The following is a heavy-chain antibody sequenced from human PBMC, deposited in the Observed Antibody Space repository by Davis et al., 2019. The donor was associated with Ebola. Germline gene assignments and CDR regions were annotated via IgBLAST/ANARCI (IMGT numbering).Heavy chain of an antibody. CDR2: IFSSWTT. CDR3: ASPVSSGWFYSDY. D-gene: IGHD6-19*01. Sequence: MPSETLSLTCTVSGGSTSGHSWSWIRQPPGKGLEWIGNIFSSWTTYYNPSLKSRVTISLDTSRNQFSLRLTSVTAADTAVYFCASPVSSGWFYSDYWSQGTLVTVSS. V-gene: IGHV4-4*09. CDR1: GGSTSGHS. J-gene: IGHJ4*02.